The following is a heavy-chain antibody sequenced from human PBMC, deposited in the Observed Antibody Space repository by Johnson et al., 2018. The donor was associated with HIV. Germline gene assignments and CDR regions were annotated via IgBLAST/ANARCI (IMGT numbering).Heavy chain of an antibody. CDR2: IYSGNNT. D-gene: IGHD6-6*01. V-gene: IGHV3-66*03. J-gene: IGHJ3*02. Sequence: VQLVESGGGLIQPGGSLRLSCVASGFNVSCNHMAWVRQGTGKGLEWVSVIYSGNNTHYADSVKGRFTISRDNCTNTLYLQIDSLRSEDTAVYYCAKDLGGGSSSLPGIWGQGTMVTVSS. CDR3: AKDLGGGSSSLPGI. CDR1: GFNVSCNH.